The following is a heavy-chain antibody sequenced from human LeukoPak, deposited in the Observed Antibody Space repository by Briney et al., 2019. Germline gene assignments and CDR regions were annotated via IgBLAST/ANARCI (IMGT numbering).Heavy chain of an antibody. V-gene: IGHV3-21*01. D-gene: IGHD4-17*01. Sequence: GGSLRLSCAASGFTFSTYAMSWARQAPGKGLEWVSSISSSSTYIYYADSVKGRFIISRDNAKNSLYLQMNSPRAEDTAVYYCATHPPTVTTYWGQGTLVTVSS. CDR3: ATHPPTVTTY. J-gene: IGHJ4*02. CDR2: ISSSSTYI. CDR1: GFTFSTYA.